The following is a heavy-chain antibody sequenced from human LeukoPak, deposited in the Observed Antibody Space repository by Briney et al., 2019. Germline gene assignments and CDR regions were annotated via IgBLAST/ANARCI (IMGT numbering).Heavy chain of an antibody. D-gene: IGHD2-21*02. CDR3: AAVVVSGTPYFDY. Sequence: PSETLSLTCTVSGGSISSSSYYWGWIRQPPGKGLEWIGSIYYSGSTYYNPSPKSRVTISVDTSKNQFSLKLSSVTAADTAVYYCAAVVVSGTPYFDYWGQGTLVTVSS. CDR2: IYYSGST. V-gene: IGHV4-39*01. CDR1: GGSISSSSYY. J-gene: IGHJ4*02.